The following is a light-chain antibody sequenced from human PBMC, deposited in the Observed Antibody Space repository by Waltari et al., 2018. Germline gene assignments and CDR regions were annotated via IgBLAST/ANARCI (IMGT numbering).Light chain of an antibody. J-gene: IGKJ2*01. Sequence: DIQMTQSPSTLSPSVGDRVTITCRARQSISSWLAWYQQKPGKAPKLLIYKASSLESGVPSRFSGSGSGTAFTLTISSLQPDDFATYYCQQYNSYSPYTFGQGPKLEIK. CDR3: QQYNSYSPYT. CDR1: QSISSW. V-gene: IGKV1-5*03. CDR2: KAS.